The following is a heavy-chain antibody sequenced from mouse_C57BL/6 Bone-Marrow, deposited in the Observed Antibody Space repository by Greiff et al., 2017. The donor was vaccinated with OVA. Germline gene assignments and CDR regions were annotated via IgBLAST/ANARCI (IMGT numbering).Heavy chain of an antibody. CDR2: IWTGGGT. CDR3: ARVLIYDGYWSWFAY. CDR1: GFSLTSYA. Sequence: QVQLQQSGPGLVAPSQSLSITCTVSGFSLTSYAISWVRQPPGKGLEWLGVIWTGGGTNYNSALKSRLSISKDNSKSQVFLKMNSLQTDDTARYYYARVLIYDGYWSWFAYWGQGTLVTVSA. D-gene: IGHD2-3*01. J-gene: IGHJ3*01. V-gene: IGHV2-9-1*01.